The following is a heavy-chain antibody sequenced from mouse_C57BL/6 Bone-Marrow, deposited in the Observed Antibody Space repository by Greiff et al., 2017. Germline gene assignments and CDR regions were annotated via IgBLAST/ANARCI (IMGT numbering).Heavy chain of an antibody. CDR1: GYAFTNYL. CDR3: ARTVGCSYHYFDY. D-gene: IGHD1-1*01. Sequence: QVQLQQSGAELVRPGTSVKVSCKASGYAFTNYLIEWVKQRPGQGLEWIGVINPGSGGTNYNEKFKGKATLTADKSSSTAYMQLSSLTSEDSAVYFCARTVGCSYHYFDYGGQGTTLTVSS. V-gene: IGHV1-54*01. J-gene: IGHJ2*01. CDR2: INPGSGGT.